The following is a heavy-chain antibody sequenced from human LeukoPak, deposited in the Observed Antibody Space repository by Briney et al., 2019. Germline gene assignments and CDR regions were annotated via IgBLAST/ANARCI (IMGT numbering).Heavy chain of an antibody. CDR1: EYTFTGYY. CDR2: INPNSGAT. CDR3: ARDPNIILLSGYFDF. V-gene: IGHV1-2*02. D-gene: IGHD2-8*01. Sequence: ASVKVSCKASEYTFTGYYMHWVRQPPGQGLEWMGWINPNSGATSYAQKFQGRVTMTREMSITTVYMELSRLRSDDTAVYYCARDPNIILLSGYFDFWGQGTLVTVSS. J-gene: IGHJ4*02.